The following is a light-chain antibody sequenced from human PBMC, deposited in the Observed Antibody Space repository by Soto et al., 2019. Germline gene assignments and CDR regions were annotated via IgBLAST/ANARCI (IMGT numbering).Light chain of an antibody. CDR1: QTITNN. CDR3: QQYNNWPPVT. J-gene: IGKJ1*01. CDR2: DAS. V-gene: IGKV3-15*01. Sequence: EIVMTQSPATLSVSPGERATLSCRASQTITNNLAWYQQKPGQAPRLLIYDASTRATGVPARFSGSGSGTEFTLTISSLQSEDFALYYCQQYNNWPPVTFGQGTKVEIK.